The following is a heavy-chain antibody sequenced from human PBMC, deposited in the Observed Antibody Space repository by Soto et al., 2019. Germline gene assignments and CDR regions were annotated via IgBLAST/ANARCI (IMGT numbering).Heavy chain of an antibody. V-gene: IGHV3-30*18. D-gene: IGHD4-17*01. J-gene: IGHJ6*02. CDR2: ISYDGSNK. CDR1: GLTFSSYG. Sequence: QVQLVESGGGVVQPGRSLRLSCAASGLTFSSYGMHWVRQAPGKGLEWVAVISYDGSNKYYADSVKGRFTISRDNSKNTLYLQMNSLRAEDTAVYYCANESEDYGYDYYGMDVWGQGTTVTVSS. CDR3: ANESEDYGYDYYGMDV.